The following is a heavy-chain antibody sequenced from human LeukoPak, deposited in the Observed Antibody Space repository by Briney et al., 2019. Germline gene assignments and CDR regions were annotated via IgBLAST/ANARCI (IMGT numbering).Heavy chain of an antibody. Sequence: GSLRRSCAASGFTFSSYSRNWVRQAPGKGLEWVSSISSSSTYIYYADSVKGPFTISRDNAKNSLYLQMNSLRAEDTAVYYCARLEYYYDSSEDPYFEYWGQGILVTVSS. D-gene: IGHD3-22*01. J-gene: IGHJ4*02. CDR1: GFTFSSYS. CDR2: ISSSSTYI. V-gene: IGHV3-21*01. CDR3: ARLEYYYDSSEDPYFEY.